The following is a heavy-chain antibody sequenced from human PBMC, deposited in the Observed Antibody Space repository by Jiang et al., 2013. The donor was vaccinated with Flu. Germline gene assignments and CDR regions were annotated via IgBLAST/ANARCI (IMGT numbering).Heavy chain of an antibody. Sequence: GAEVKKPGESLKISCKGSGYSFTSYWITWVRQMPGKGLEWMGRIDPSDSYINYSPSFQGHVTISADKSISTAYLQWSSLKASDTAMYYCTRVARDHDAFDIWAKGQWSPSLQ. J-gene: IGHJ3*02. D-gene: IGHD2-21*02. V-gene: IGHV5-10-1*01. CDR3: TRVARDHDAFDI. CDR2: IDPSDSYI. CDR1: GYSFTSYW.